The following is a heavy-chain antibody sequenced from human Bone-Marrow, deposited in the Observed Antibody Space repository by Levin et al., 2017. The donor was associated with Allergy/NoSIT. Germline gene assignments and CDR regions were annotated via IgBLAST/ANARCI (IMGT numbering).Heavy chain of an antibody. CDR3: VKDSGPLLFDREGYCES. V-gene: IGHV3-9*01. J-gene: IGHJ4*02. CDR2: INWDSFSS. CDR1: GFNFAEHA. D-gene: IGHD2-21*01. Sequence: GGSLRLSCAASGFNFAEHAMHWVRQVPGKGLEWVSGINWDSFSSDYAESVKGRFTISRNNVKNSVFLQMDGLRREDTALYYCVKDSGPLLFDREGYCESWGQGVLVTVSS.